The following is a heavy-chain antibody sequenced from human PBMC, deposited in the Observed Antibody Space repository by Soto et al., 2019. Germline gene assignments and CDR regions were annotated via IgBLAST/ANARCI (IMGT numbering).Heavy chain of an antibody. CDR3: ARSITGTVSYYYGMDV. V-gene: IGHV1-69*12. Sequence: QVQLVQSGAEVKKPGSSVKVSCKASGGTFSSYAISWVRPAPGQGLEWMGGIIPIFATADYAQKFQGRVTITADESTSTAYMELSSLRSEDTAVYYCARSITGTVSYYYGMDVWGQGTTVTVSS. D-gene: IGHD1-20*01. J-gene: IGHJ6*02. CDR2: IIPIFATA. CDR1: GGTFSSYA.